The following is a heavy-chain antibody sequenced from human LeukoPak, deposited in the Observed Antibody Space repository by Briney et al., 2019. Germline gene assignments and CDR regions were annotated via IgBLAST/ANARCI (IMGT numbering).Heavy chain of an antibody. CDR3: AGLSGLFDY. D-gene: IGHD6-19*01. J-gene: IGHJ4*02. CDR1: GGSISSSSYY. CDR2: IYYSGST. Sequence: SETLSLTCTVSGGSISSSSYYWGWIRQPPGKGLEWIGSIYYSGSTYYNPSLKSRVTISVDTSKNQFSLKLSSVTAADTAVYYCAGLSGLFDYWGQGTLITVSS. V-gene: IGHV4-39*01.